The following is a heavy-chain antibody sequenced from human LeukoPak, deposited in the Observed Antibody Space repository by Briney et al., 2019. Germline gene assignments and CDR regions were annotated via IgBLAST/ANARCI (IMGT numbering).Heavy chain of an antibody. CDR1: GFTFSTHS. J-gene: IGHJ5*02. D-gene: IGHD3-22*01. CDR2: ISGSSGYI. Sequence: GGSLRLSCAASGFTFSTHSMNWVRQAPGKGLEWVSSISGSSGYIYYADSVKGRFTISRDNAKNSLYLQMNSLRAEDTAVYYCARVGYYDSSGYYEGFDPWGQGTLVTVSS. V-gene: IGHV3-21*01. CDR3: ARVGYYDSSGYYEGFDP.